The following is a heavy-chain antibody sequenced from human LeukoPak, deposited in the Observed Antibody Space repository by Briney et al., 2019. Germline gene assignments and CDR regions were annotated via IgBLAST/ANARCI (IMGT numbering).Heavy chain of an antibody. V-gene: IGHV4-34*01. CDR2: INHSGST. J-gene: IGHJ4*02. D-gene: IGHD3-10*01. CDR1: GGSFSGYY. CDR3: SGPSFGSGRLDY. Sequence: SETLSLTCAVYGGSFSGYYWSWIRQPPGKGLEWIGEINHSGSTNYNSSLKSRVTISVDTSKNQFSLKLSSVTAADTAVYYCSGPSFGSGRLDYWGQGTLVTVSS.